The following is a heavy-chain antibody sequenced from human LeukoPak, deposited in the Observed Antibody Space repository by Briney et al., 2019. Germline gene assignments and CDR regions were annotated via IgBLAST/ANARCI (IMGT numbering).Heavy chain of an antibody. CDR3: ARGGTQDIVVVPAARAFDY. Sequence: SETLSLTCAVYGGPFSGYYWSWIRQPPGKGLEWIGEINHSGSTNYNPSLKSRVTILVDTSKNQFSLKLSSVTAADTAVYYCARGGTQDIVVVPAARAFDYWGQGTLVTVSS. J-gene: IGHJ4*02. CDR2: INHSGST. V-gene: IGHV4-34*01. CDR1: GGPFSGYY. D-gene: IGHD2-2*01.